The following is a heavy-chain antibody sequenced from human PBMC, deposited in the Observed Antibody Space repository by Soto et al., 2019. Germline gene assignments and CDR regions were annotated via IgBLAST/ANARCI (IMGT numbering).Heavy chain of an antibody. CDR3: ASEMLEAASTYFDY. D-gene: IGHD6-13*01. CDR2: IYYSGST. V-gene: IGHV4-39*01. Sequence: XTLYLPCAVPGGPLSSSIYYWGWIRQPPGKGLEWIGSIYYSGSTYYNTSLKSRGTISVATSKNQFSLKLSYVTAADTAVYYCASEMLEAASTYFDYWGHGTLVTVS. CDR1: GGPLSSSIYY. J-gene: IGHJ4*01.